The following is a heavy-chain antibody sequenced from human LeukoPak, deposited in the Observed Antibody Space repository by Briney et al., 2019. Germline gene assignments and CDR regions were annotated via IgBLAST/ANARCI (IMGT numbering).Heavy chain of an antibody. Sequence: SETLSLTCTVSGGSISSYYWSWIRQPPGKGLEWIGYIYYSGSTNYNPSLKSRVTISVDTSKNQFSLELSSVTAADTAVYYCARGLRNSNAFDIWGQGTVVTVSS. CDR2: IYYSGST. D-gene: IGHD4-23*01. CDR3: ARGLRNSNAFDI. J-gene: IGHJ3*02. CDR1: GGSISSYY. V-gene: IGHV4-59*01.